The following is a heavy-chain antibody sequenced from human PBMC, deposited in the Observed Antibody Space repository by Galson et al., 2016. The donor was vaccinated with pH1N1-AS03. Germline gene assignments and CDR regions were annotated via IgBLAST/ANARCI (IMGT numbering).Heavy chain of an antibody. D-gene: IGHD2-15*01. CDR2: TSNDGVNK. Sequence: SLRLSCAASGIAFSSYGMHWVRQAPGKGLEWVAVTSNDGVNKYYADSVKDRFTISRDNSKNTLYLQMNSLRAEDTAVYYCAKDRKTRTPSGIVYYYYGMDVWGQGTTVTVSS. J-gene: IGHJ6*02. CDR3: AKDRKTRTPSGIVYYYYGMDV. V-gene: IGHV3-30*18. CDR1: GIAFSSYG.